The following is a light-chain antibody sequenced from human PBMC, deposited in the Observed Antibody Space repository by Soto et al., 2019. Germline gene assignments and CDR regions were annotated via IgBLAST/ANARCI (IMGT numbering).Light chain of an antibody. Sequence: QAVVTQPPSVSEAPRQRVTITCSGSSSNIGKNVVNWYQQLPGKAPKLLIYYDDLLPSGVSDRFSGSKSGTSASLAISGLQSEDEADYYCAAWDDNLNSVVFGGGTQLTVL. CDR1: SSNIGKNV. CDR2: YDD. J-gene: IGLJ2*01. CDR3: AAWDDNLNSVV. V-gene: IGLV1-36*01.